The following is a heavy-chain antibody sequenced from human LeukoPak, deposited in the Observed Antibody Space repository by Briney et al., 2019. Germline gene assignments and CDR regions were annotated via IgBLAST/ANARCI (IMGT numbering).Heavy chain of an antibody. CDR3: AREGGVGPTAPPDYYSYQMDV. CDR2: IIPIFGTA. D-gene: IGHD1-26*01. Sequence: SVKVSCKASGGTFSSYAISWVRQAPGQGLEWMGRIIPIFGTANYAQKFQGRVTITTDESTSTAYMELNSLRSEDTAVYYCAREGGVGPTAPPDYYSYQMDVWGKGTTVTVSS. V-gene: IGHV1-69*05. J-gene: IGHJ6*03. CDR1: GGTFSSYA.